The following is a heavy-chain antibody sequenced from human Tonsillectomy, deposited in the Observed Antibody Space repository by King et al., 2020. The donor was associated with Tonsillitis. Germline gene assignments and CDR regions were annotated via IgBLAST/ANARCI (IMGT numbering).Heavy chain of an antibody. J-gene: IGHJ5*02. CDR3: ARVYSGSSDWLDP. Sequence: QLVQSGAEVKKPGASVKVSCKASGYTFTSYGITWVRQAPGQGLEWMGWINTYNGNTDYPQKLQDRVTMTTDTSTSTAYMDLRSLRSADTAVYFCARVYSGSSDWLDPGGQGPRVTVSS. V-gene: IGHV1-18*01. CDR1: GYTFTSYG. CDR2: INTYNGNT. D-gene: IGHD1-26*01.